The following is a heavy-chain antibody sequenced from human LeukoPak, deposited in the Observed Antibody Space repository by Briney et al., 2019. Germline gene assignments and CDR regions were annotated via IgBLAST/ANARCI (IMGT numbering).Heavy chain of an antibody. CDR3: ASRALNGDMDYYYGMDV. Sequence: GGSLRLSCAASGFTFSSYAMHWVRQAPGKGWGGWGVISQDGSNKYYADSVKGRFTISRDNSKNTLYLQMNSLRAEDTAVYYCASRALNGDMDYYYGMDVWGQGTTVTVSS. V-gene: IGHV3-30-3*01. J-gene: IGHJ6*02. CDR1: GFTFSSYA. D-gene: IGHD4-17*01. CDR2: ISQDGSNK.